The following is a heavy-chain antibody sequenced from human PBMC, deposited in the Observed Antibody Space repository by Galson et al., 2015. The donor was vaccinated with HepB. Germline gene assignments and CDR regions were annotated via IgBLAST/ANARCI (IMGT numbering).Heavy chain of an antibody. CDR3: AKSYYSDSSGYYHRFDY. CDR2: ISGSGSST. D-gene: IGHD3-22*01. V-gene: IGHV3-23*01. CDR1: GFTFSSYA. Sequence: SLRLSCAASGFTFSSYAMSWVRQAPGKGLEWVSAISGSGSSTYYADSVKGRFTISRDNSKNTLYLQMNSLRVEDAAVYYCAKSYYSDSSGYYHRFDYWGQGTLVTVSS. J-gene: IGHJ4*02.